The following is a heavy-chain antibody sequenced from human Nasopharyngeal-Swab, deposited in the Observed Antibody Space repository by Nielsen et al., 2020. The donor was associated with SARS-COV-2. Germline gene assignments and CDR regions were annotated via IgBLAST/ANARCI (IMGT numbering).Heavy chain of an antibody. CDR2: IIPIFGTA. CDR1: GGTFSSYA. D-gene: IGHD3-22*01. V-gene: IGHV1-69*13. CDR3: AGGDDSLANSYY. Sequence: SVKVSCKASGGTFSSYAISWVRQAPGQGLEWMGGIIPIFGTANYAQKFQGRVTITADESTSSAYMELSSLRSEDTAVYYCAGGDDSLANSYYWGQGTLVTVSS. J-gene: IGHJ4*02.